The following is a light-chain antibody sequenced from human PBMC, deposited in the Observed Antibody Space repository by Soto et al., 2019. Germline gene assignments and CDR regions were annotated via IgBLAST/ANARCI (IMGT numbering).Light chain of an antibody. CDR1: QSVSSN. Sequence: EIVMTQSPATLSVSPGERATLSCRASQSVSSNLAWYQQTPGQAPRLLIYGASTRATGIPARFSGSGSGTEFTLTVSSLQXEDFAVYYCQQYNNWPPGITFGGGTKVDIK. CDR3: QQYNNWPPGIT. V-gene: IGKV3-15*01. J-gene: IGKJ4*01. CDR2: GAS.